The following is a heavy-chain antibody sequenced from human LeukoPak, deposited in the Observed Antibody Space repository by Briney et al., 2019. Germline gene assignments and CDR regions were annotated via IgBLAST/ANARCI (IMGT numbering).Heavy chain of an antibody. D-gene: IGHD1-26*01. CDR3: ARVAGSYYFGY. J-gene: IGHJ4*02. Sequence: SLTLSLTCTVSGGSISSGDYYWSWIRQPPGKGLEWIGYIYYSGSTYYNPSLKSRVTISVDTSKNQFSLKLSSVTAADTAVYYCARVAGSYYFGYWGQGTLVTVSS. CDR2: IYYSGST. CDR1: GGSISSGDYY. V-gene: IGHV4-30-4*01.